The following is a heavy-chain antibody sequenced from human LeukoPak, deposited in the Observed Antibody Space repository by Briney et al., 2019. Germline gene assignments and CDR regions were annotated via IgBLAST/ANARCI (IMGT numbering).Heavy chain of an antibody. V-gene: IGHV3-7*01. Sequence: GGSLRLSCAASRFTFSRYWMSWVRQAPGKGLEWVANIKQDGSEKYYVDSVKGRFTISRDNAKNSLYLQMNSLRAEDTAVYYCARDKGITIFGVVTDFDYWGQGTLVTVSS. J-gene: IGHJ4*02. CDR2: IKQDGSEK. D-gene: IGHD3-3*01. CDR3: ARDKGITIFGVVTDFDY. CDR1: RFTFSRYW.